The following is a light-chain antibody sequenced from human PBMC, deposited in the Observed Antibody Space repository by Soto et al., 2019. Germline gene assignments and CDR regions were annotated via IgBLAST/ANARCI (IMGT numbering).Light chain of an antibody. Sequence: DIQMTQSPYSLSASVGDRVTITCRASQSISSYFNWYQQKPGKAPKLLIYAASSLQSGAPSRFSGSGSGTDFTLTISSMQPQDFANYYCQQSYRTPRTFGQGTKVEIK. CDR1: QSISSY. J-gene: IGKJ1*01. V-gene: IGKV1-39*01. CDR2: AAS. CDR3: QQSYRTPRT.